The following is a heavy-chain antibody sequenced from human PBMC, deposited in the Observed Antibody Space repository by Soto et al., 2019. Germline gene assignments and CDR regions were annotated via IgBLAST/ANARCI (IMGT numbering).Heavy chain of an antibody. Sequence: PSETLSLTGTVSGGSISSGGYYWSWIRQHPGKGLEWIGYIYYSGSTYYNPSLKSRVTISVDTSKNQFSLKLSSVTAADTAVYYCARDQFGELMVYAGAFDIWGQGTMVTVSS. J-gene: IGHJ3*02. V-gene: IGHV4-31*03. CDR1: GGSISSGGYY. CDR2: IYYSGST. CDR3: ARDQFGELMVYAGAFDI. D-gene: IGHD2-8*01.